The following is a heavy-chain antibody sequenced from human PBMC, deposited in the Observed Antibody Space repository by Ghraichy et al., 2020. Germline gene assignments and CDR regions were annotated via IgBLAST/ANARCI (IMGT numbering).Heavy chain of an antibody. D-gene: IGHD1-26*01. Sequence: GGSLRLSCAASGFSFSDFGMHWIRQAPGRGLEWVSGISFNGGDEYFADSVMGRFTISRDNSRNTLDLHMNSLRVEDTALYYCAKPESRVGWHILVGAAYDIWGQGKMVTVSS. CDR1: GFSFSDFG. V-gene: IGHV3-30*18. CDR3: AKPESRVGWHILVGAAYDI. J-gene: IGHJ3*02. CDR2: ISFNGGDE.